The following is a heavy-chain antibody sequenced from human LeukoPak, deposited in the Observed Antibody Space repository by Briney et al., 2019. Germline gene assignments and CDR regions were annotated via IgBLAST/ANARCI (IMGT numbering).Heavy chain of an antibody. J-gene: IGHJ4*02. D-gene: IGHD3-16*01. V-gene: IGHV3-21*01. CDR2: ISSSSSYI. CDR3: ARDRHVWGSYTIDY. Sequence: PGRSLRLSCAASGFTFSSYSMNWVRQAPGKGLEWVSSISSSSSYIYYADSVKGRFTISRDNAKNSLYLQMNSLRAEDTAVYYCARDRHVWGSYTIDYWGQGTLVTVSS. CDR1: GFTFSSYS.